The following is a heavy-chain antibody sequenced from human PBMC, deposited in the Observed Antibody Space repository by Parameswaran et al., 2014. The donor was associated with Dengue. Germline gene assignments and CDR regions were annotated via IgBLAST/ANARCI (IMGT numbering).Heavy chain of an antibody. CDR2: ISSSSSYI. D-gene: IGHD3-16*01. Sequence: WIRQPPGKGLEWVSSISSSSSYIYYADSVKGRFTISRDNAKNSLYLQMNSLRAEDTAVYYCVRDQGGLFDYWGQGTLVTVSS. V-gene: IGHV3-21*01. J-gene: IGHJ4*02. CDR3: VRDQGGLFDY.